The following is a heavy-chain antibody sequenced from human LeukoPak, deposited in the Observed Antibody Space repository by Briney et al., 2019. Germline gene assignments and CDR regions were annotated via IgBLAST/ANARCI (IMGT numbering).Heavy chain of an antibody. CDR2: IYYSGST. D-gene: IGHD3-16*02. CDR1: GGSISSYY. Sequence: SETLSLTCTVSGGSISSYYWGWIRQPPGKGLEWIGSIYYSGSTYYNPSLKSRVTISVDTSKNQFSLKLSSVTAADTAVYYCARDGTFGGVIGSPLYYYGMDVWGQGTTVTVSS. V-gene: IGHV4-39*07. CDR3: ARDGTFGGVIGSPLYYYGMDV. J-gene: IGHJ6*02.